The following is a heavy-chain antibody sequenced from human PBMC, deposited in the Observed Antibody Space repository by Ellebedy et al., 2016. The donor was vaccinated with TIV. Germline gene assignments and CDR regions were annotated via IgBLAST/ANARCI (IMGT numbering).Heavy chain of an antibody. Sequence: GGSLRLSCAASGFTLSTYAMSWVRQAPGKGLEWVSGISGSGGGTYYADSVKGRFTVSRDKSKNTLYLQMNGLRAEDTAVYYCAKAYSSGYYVGWFDPWGQGTLVTVSS. CDR1: GFTLSTYA. J-gene: IGHJ5*02. V-gene: IGHV3-23*01. CDR2: ISGSGGGT. D-gene: IGHD3-22*01. CDR3: AKAYSSGYYVGWFDP.